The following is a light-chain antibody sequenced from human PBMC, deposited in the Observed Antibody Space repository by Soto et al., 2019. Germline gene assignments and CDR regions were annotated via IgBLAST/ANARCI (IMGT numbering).Light chain of an antibody. CDR1: DNVYSY. V-gene: IGKV3-11*01. Sequence: EIVLTQSPATLSLSPGERATLSCRASDNVYSYLAWYRQAPGQPPSLLIYDASNRAAGVPARFSGSGSGTDFTLTISSLEPEDFAVYYCQQRSDWPRTFGQGTKVDIK. J-gene: IGKJ1*01. CDR2: DAS. CDR3: QQRSDWPRT.